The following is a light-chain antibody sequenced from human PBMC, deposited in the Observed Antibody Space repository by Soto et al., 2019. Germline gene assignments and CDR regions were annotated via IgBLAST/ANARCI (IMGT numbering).Light chain of an antibody. V-gene: IGLV2-14*01. Sequence: HSALTQPASVSGSPGQSITIACTGTSSDFGGYNYVSCYQQHPGKAPKVMIYEVSHRPSGVSDRFSGSKSGNTASLTISGLQAEDEADYYCSSYTTSSTLVVFGGGTK. CDR2: EVS. CDR1: SSDFGGYNY. CDR3: SSYTTSSTLVV. J-gene: IGLJ2*01.